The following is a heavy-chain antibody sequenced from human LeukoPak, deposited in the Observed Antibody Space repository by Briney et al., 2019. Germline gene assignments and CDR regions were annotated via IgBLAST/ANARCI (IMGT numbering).Heavy chain of an antibody. CDR3: ARDLFNWGDGQDYYYMDV. D-gene: IGHD7-27*01. Sequence: SQTLSLTCTVSGGSISSGSYYWSWIRQPAGKGLEWIGRIYTSGSTNYNPSLKSRVTISVDTSKNQFSLKLSSVTAADTAVYYCARDLFNWGDGQDYYYMDVWGKGTTVTVSS. CDR1: GGSISSGSYY. V-gene: IGHV4-61*02. J-gene: IGHJ6*03. CDR2: IYTSGST.